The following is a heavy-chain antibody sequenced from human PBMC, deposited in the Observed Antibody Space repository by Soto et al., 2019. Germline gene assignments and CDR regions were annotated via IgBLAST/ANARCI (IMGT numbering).Heavy chain of an antibody. Sequence: QVQLVESGGGVVQPGRSLRLSCAASGFTFSSYGMHWVRQAPGKGLEWVAVIWYDGSNKYYADSVKGRFTISRDNSKNTLYLQMNSLRAEDTAVYYCARSRLVVAATLDYWGQGTLVTVSS. CDR1: GFTFSSYG. D-gene: IGHD2-15*01. V-gene: IGHV3-33*01. CDR3: ARSRLVVAATLDY. J-gene: IGHJ4*02. CDR2: IWYDGSNK.